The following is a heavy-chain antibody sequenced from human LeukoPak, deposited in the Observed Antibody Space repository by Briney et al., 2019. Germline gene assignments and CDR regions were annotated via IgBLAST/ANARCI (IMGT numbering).Heavy chain of an antibody. V-gene: IGHV3-21*01. CDR2: VSSSSTYI. Sequence: GGSLRLSCAASGFTFSSYAMSWVRQAPGKGLEWVSSVSSSSTYIYYADSVKGRFTISRDNAKNSLYLQMNSLRAEDTAVYYCARDLKKYDYWGQGTLVTVSS. CDR1: GFTFSSYA. CDR3: ARDLKKYDY. J-gene: IGHJ4*02.